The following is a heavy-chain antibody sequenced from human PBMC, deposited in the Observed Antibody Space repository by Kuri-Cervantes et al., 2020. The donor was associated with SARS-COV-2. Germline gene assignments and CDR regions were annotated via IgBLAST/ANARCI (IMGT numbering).Heavy chain of an antibody. V-gene: IGHV4-39*01. J-gene: IGHJ6*03. CDR3: ARRSYYDFFTGYYIPFYMDV. Sequence: SETLSLTCTVSGGSISSSRYYWGWIRQPPGKGLEWIGSIYYSGSTYYNPSLKSRVTISVDSSKNRFSLKLSYVTAADTAVYYCARRSYYDFFTGYYIPFYMDVWGKGTTVTVSS. CDR1: GGSISSSRYY. CDR2: IYYSGST. D-gene: IGHD3-9*01.